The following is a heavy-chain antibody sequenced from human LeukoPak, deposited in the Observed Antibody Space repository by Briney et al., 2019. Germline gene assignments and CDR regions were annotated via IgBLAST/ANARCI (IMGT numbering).Heavy chain of an antibody. J-gene: IGHJ5*02. V-gene: IGHV1-18*01. CDR1: GYTFTSYG. Sequence: ASVKVSCKASGYTFTSYGISWVRQAPGQGLEWMGWISAHNGNTNYAQKLQGRVTMTTDTSTSTAYMELRSLRSDDTAVYYCACTSCYTAPPTSNWFDPWGQGTLVTVSS. CDR2: ISAHNGNT. D-gene: IGHD2-2*02. CDR3: ACTSCYTAPPTSNWFDP.